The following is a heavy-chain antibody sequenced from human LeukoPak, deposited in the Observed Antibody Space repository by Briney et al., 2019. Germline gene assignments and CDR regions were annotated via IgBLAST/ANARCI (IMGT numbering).Heavy chain of an antibody. CDR1: GGSISSGGYY. Sequence: SETLSLTCTVSGGSISSGGYYWSWIRQHPGKGLEWIGYIYYSGSTYYNPSLKSRVTLSVDTSKNQFSLKLSSVTAADTAVYYCARGRASGIAAAGTYYFDYWGQGTLVTVSS. V-gene: IGHV4-31*03. D-gene: IGHD6-13*01. CDR2: IYYSGST. J-gene: IGHJ4*02. CDR3: ARGRASGIAAAGTYYFDY.